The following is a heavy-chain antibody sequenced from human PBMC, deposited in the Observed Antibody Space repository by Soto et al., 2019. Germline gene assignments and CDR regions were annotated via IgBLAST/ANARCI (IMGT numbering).Heavy chain of an antibody. CDR1: GGSISSGDYY. Sequence: PSETLSLTCTVSGGSISSGDYYWSWIRQPPGKSLERIGYIYYSGSTYYNPSLKSRVTISVDTSKNQFSLKLSSVTAAYMAVYYCARAGRDGYNSYYFDYWGQGTLVTVSS. CDR3: ARAGRDGYNSYYFDY. J-gene: IGHJ4*02. D-gene: IGHD5-12*01. CDR2: IYYSGST. V-gene: IGHV4-30-4*01.